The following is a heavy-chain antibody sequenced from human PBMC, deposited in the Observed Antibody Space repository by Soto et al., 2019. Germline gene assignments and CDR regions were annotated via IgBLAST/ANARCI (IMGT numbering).Heavy chain of an antibody. D-gene: IGHD6-19*01. J-gene: IGHJ3*02. V-gene: IGHV2-5*02. CDR2: IYWDDDK. Sequence: GPTLVNPKQTLTLTCTFSGFSLSTSGMGVGWIRQPPGKALEWLALIYWDDDKRYSPSLKSRLTITKDTSKNQVVLTMTNMDPVDTATFYCAHSLDDSSFQNAFDIWGQGTMVTVSS. CDR3: AHSLDDSSFQNAFDI. CDR1: GFSLSTSGMG.